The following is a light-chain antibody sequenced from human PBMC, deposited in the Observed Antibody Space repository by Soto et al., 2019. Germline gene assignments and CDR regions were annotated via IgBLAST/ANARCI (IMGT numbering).Light chain of an antibody. J-gene: IGLJ1*01. CDR3: NSYRTVSTYV. Sequence: QSALTQPASVSGSPGQSITIACTGTSSDIGGYNFVSWYQQHPGKAPKLLIYDVGNRPSGVSNRFSGSKSGNTASLTISGXQAEDEAHYYCNSYRTVSTYVFGTGTKVTVL. CDR2: DVG. V-gene: IGLV2-14*01. CDR1: SSDIGGYNF.